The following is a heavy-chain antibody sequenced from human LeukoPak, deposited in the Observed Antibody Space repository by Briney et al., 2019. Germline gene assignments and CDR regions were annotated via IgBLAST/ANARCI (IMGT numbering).Heavy chain of an antibody. CDR2: ISGSGGST. CDR1: GFTFSSYA. CDR3: AKLTRYGSGSYCDY. J-gene: IGHJ4*02. Sequence: QSGGSLRLSCAASGFTFSSYAMSWVRQAPGKGLEWVSAISGSGGSTYYADSVKGRFTISRDNSKNTLFLQMSSLRAEDTAVYYCAKLTRYGSGSYCDYWGQGTLVTVSS. V-gene: IGHV3-23*01. D-gene: IGHD3-10*01.